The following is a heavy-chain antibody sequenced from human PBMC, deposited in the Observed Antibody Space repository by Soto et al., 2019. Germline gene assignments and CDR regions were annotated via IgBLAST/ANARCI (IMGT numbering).Heavy chain of an antibody. CDR2: IKTDGSST. Sequence: PGGSLRLSCAASGFTLSSRWMHWVRQVPGKGLVWVSRIKTDGSSTSYADSVKGRFTISRDNAKNTLYLQMNSLRAEDTAMYYCARDQDTFGQAVFDSWGQGTLVTVSS. V-gene: IGHV3-74*01. CDR1: GFTLSSRW. J-gene: IGHJ4*02. D-gene: IGHD3-16*01. CDR3: ARDQDTFGQAVFDS.